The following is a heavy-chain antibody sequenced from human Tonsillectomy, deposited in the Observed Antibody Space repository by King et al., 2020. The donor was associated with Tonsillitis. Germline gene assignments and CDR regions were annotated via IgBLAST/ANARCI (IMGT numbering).Heavy chain of an antibody. Sequence: VPLLASWGGLVQPGGSLRLSCAASGFPFRSSAMLWVRKAPGTGLEWVSAISGSGGSTYYADSVKGRFTISRDNSTNTLYPQMNSLRAEDTAGEDGAKTRGGKQPAGEEGGKGTRGT. CDR1: GFPFRSSA. D-gene: IGHD5-18*01. CDR2: ISGSGGST. CDR3: AKTRGGKQPAGEE. J-gene: IGHJ4*02. V-gene: IGHV3-23*01.